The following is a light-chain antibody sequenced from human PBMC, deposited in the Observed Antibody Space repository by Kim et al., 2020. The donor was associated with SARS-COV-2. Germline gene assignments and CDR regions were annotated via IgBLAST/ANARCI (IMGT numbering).Light chain of an antibody. CDR2: GAS. CDR1: QTVTNNY. J-gene: IGKJ3*01. Sequence: EIVLTQSPGTLSLSPGERATLSCSASQTVTNNYLAWYQQKPGQAPRLLIYGASTRATGIPDRFSGSGSGTDFTLTISRLEPEDFTVYFCQQYGGSPLFSFGPGTQGGYQT. CDR3: QQYGGSPLFS. V-gene: IGKV3-20*01.